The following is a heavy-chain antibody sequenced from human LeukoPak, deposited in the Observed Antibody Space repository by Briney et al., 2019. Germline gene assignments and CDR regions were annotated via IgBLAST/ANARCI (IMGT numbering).Heavy chain of an antibody. V-gene: IGHV3-7*01. J-gene: IGHJ4*02. CDR2: INQDGSEG. CDR3: SRSLDY. Sequence: PGGSLRLSCAASGFSFSDYWMDWVRQSPGKGMECVANINQDGSEGYYADSVKGRFAISRDNAKNSLYLQMNKLRAEDTAVYYCSRSLDYWGQGALVTVSS. CDR1: GFSFSDYW.